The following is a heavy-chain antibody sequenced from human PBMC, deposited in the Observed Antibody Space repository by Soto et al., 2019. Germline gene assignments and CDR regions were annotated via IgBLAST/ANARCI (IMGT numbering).Heavy chain of an antibody. CDR3: AKGGYVWGSYRHIDY. V-gene: IGHV3-23*01. CDR2: MSGSGGST. J-gene: IGHJ4*02. CDR1: GFTFSSYA. Sequence: EVQLLESGGGLVQPGGSLRLSCAASGFTFSSYAMSWVRQAPGKGLEWVSAMSGSGGSTYYADSVKGRFTISRDNSKNTLYLQMNSLRAEDTAVYYCAKGGYVWGSYRHIDYWGQGTLVTVSS. D-gene: IGHD3-16*02.